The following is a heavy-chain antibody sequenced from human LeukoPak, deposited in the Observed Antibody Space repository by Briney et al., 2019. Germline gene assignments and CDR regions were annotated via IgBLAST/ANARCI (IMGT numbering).Heavy chain of an antibody. CDR2: IKEDGSDK. CDR3: ARGGHFNFDY. CDR1: EFTFSGYW. Sequence: PGGSLRLSCAASEFTFSGYWMKWVRLAPGKGLEWVASIKEDGSDKYYVDSVKGRFSISRDNAKNSLFLQMNSLRTEDTAVYYCARGGHFNFDYWGEGTLVIVSS. D-gene: IGHD5-12*01. J-gene: IGHJ4*02. V-gene: IGHV3-7*01.